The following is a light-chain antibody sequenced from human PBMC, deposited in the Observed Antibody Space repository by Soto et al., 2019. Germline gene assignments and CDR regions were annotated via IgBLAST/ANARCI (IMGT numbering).Light chain of an antibody. J-gene: IGKJ1*01. Sequence: DIQMTQSPSTLSASVGDRVTITCRASQSPSTWLAWYQHKQGKAPNLLIYKASSLESGVPSRFSGSGSGTEFTLTISSLQPDDVATYYCQQYGRYRTFGQGTKVEIK. CDR1: QSPSTW. CDR2: KAS. V-gene: IGKV1-5*03. CDR3: QQYGRYRT.